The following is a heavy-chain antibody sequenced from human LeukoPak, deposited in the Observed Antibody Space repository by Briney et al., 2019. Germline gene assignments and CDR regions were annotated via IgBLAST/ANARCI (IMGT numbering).Heavy chain of an antibody. CDR3: ARARISPTYYSSGFD. J-gene: IGHJ4*02. Sequence: SVKVSCKASGGTFSRYAISWVRQAPGQGLEWMGGIIPIFGTANYAQKFQGRVTITTDESTSTAYMELSSLRSEDTAVYYCARARISPTYYSSGFDWGQGTLVTVSS. CDR2: IIPIFGTA. V-gene: IGHV1-69*05. CDR1: GGTFSRYA. D-gene: IGHD6-19*01.